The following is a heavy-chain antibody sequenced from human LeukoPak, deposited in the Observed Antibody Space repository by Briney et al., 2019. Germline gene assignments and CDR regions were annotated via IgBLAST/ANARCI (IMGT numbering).Heavy chain of an antibody. CDR3: VRDVGAVRGEVYFDY. V-gene: IGHV3-21*01. Sequence: GGSLRLSCAASGFTFSSYSTNWVRQAPGKGLEWVSSISSSSSYIYYADSVKGRFTISRDNAKNSLYLQMNSLRAEDTAMYFCVRDVGAVRGEVYFDYWGQGTLVTVSS. CDR2: ISSSSSYI. CDR1: GFTFSSYS. D-gene: IGHD3-10*01. J-gene: IGHJ4*02.